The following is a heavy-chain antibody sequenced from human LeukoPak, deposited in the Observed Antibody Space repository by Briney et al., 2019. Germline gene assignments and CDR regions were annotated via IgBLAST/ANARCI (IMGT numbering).Heavy chain of an antibody. D-gene: IGHD1-14*01. CDR2: IYTSGST. Sequence: SQTLSLTCTVSGGSISSGSYYWSWIRQPARKGLEWIGRIYTSGSTNYNPSLKSRVTISVDKSKNQFSLKLSSVTAADTAVYYCARDPGGYWGQGTLVTVSS. CDR3: ARDPGGY. V-gene: IGHV4-61*02. CDR1: GGSISSGSYY. J-gene: IGHJ4*02.